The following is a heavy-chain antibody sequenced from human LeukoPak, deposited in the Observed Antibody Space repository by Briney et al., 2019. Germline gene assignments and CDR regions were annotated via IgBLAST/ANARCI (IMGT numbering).Heavy chain of an antibody. CDR2: ISSNGGST. J-gene: IGHJ4*02. CDR3: VKDLRCSGGSCYSGDY. D-gene: IGHD2-15*01. Sequence: GASVKVSCKASGYTFTSYYMHWVRQAPGKGLEYVSAISSNGGSTYYADSVKGRFTISRDNSKNTLYLQMSSLRAEDTAVYYCVKDLRCSGGSCYSGDYWGQGTLVTVSS. CDR1: GYTFTSYY. V-gene: IGHV3-64D*09.